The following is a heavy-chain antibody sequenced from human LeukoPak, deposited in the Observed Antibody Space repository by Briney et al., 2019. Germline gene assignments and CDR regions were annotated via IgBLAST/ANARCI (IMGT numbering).Heavy chain of an antibody. D-gene: IGHD5-12*01. CDR3: ARVRNSGFRYVDS. J-gene: IGHJ4*02. Sequence: GASVKVSCKASGYTFINYAISWVRQAPGQGLEWVGWISAYNGNTNYAQKLQGRVTMTTDTSTSTAYMDLRSLRSDDTAVYYCARVRNSGFRYVDSWGQGTLVTVSS. CDR1: GYTFINYA. CDR2: ISAYNGNT. V-gene: IGHV1-18*01.